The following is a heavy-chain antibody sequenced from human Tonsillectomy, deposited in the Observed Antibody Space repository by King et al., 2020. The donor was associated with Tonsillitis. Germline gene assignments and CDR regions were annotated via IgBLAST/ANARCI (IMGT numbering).Heavy chain of an antibody. Sequence: VQLVESGGGLVQPGGSLRLSCAASGFTFSSYAMSWVRQAPGKGLEWVSALSGSGGSTYYADSVKGRFTISRDNSKKTLYLQMNSLRAEDTAVYYCATPGGGTTDAFDIWGQGTMVTVSS. D-gene: IGHD3-16*01. CDR3: ATPGGGTTDAFDI. V-gene: IGHV3-23*04. J-gene: IGHJ3*02. CDR1: GFTFSSYA. CDR2: LSGSGGST.